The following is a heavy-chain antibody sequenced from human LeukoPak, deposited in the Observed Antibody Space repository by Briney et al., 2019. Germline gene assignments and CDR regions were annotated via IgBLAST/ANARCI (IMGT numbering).Heavy chain of an antibody. CDR1: GGSISSYY. CDR3: ASLPSRYCSSTSCYLYYFDY. J-gene: IGHJ4*02. Sequence: PSETLSLTCTVSGGSISSYYWSWIRQPPGKGLEWIGYIYYSGSTNYNPSLKSRVTISVDTSKNQFSLKLSSVTAADTAVYYCASLPSRYCSSTSCYLYYFDYWGQGTLVTVSS. V-gene: IGHV4-59*01. CDR2: IYYSGST. D-gene: IGHD2-2*01.